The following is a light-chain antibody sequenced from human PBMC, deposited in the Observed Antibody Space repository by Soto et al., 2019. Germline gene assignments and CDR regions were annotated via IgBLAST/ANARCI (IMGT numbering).Light chain of an antibody. CDR3: QQYGSSPVT. CDR1: QSVSSSY. CDR2: GAS. J-gene: IGKJ1*01. Sequence: EIVLTQSPGTLSLSPGERATLPCRASQSVSSSYLAWYQQKPGQAPRLLIYGASSRATGIPDRFSGSGSGTDFTLTISRLESEDFEVYYCQQYGSSPVTFGQGTKVEIK. V-gene: IGKV3-20*01.